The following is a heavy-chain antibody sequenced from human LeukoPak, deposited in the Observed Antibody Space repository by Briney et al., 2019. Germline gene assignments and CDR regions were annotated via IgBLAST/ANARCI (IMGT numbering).Heavy chain of an antibody. CDR3: VRDGDDFHFDY. CDR2: VIRDGSFT. Sequence: GGSLRLSCAASGFTFRSCWMHWVRQAPGKGLEWVSRVIRDGSFTNYADSVKGRFTISRDNAKNTLYLQMSSLRAEDTAVYFCVRDGDDFHFDYWGQGSLVTVSS. CDR1: GFTFRSCW. V-gene: IGHV3-74*01. J-gene: IGHJ4*02. D-gene: IGHD7-27*01.